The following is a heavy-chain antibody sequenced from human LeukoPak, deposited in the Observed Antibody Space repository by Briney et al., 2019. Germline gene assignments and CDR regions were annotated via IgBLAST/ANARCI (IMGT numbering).Heavy chain of an antibody. D-gene: IGHD3-10*01. CDR2: IYYSGST. Sequence: SETLSLTCTVSGGSISNYYWSWIRQPPGKGLEWIGYIYYSGSTNYNPSLKSRVTMSVDTSKNQFSLKLSSVTAADTAVYYCARDDTPSYYYGSGSSRRFDPWGQGTLVTVSS. CDR3: ARDDTPSYYYGSGSSRRFDP. CDR1: GGSISNYY. J-gene: IGHJ5*02. V-gene: IGHV4-59*12.